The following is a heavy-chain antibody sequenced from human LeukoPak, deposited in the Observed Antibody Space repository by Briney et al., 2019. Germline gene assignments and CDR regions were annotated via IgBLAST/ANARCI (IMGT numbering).Heavy chain of an antibody. CDR2: ISDDGYNK. CDR3: ARESSQRALPEY. CDR1: GFIFSDYA. D-gene: IGHD1-26*01. J-gene: IGHJ4*02. Sequence: PGRSLRLSCAASGFIFSDYAMNWVRQAPGKGLEWVAVISDDGYNKYYADSVKGRFTISRDNSKNTLYLQMNSLRAEDTAVYFCARESSQRALPEYWGQGTLVTVSS. V-gene: IGHV3-30-3*01.